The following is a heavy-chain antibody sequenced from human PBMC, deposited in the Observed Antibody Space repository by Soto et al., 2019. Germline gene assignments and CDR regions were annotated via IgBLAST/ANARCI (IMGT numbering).Heavy chain of an antibody. Sequence: SVKVSCKASGGPFISYAIIWVRQAPGQGLEWMGGIIPIFGTANYAQKFQGRVTITADKSTSTAYMELSSLRSEDTAVYYCASLVDCSGGSCYRVDYWGQGTLVTVSS. CDR3: ASLVDCSGGSCYRVDY. J-gene: IGHJ4*02. CDR2: IIPIFGTA. CDR1: GGPFISYA. V-gene: IGHV1-69*06. D-gene: IGHD2-15*01.